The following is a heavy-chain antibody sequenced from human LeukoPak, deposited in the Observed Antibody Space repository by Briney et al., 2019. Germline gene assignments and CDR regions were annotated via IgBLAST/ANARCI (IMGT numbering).Heavy chain of an antibody. CDR1: GFTFSSYS. V-gene: IGHV3-48*01. D-gene: IGHD1-26*01. J-gene: IGHJ5*02. CDR3: ARSLTGGFYNWFDP. CDR2: ISSSSSTI. Sequence: GGSLRLSCAASGFTFSSYSMNWVRQAPGKGLEWVSYISSSSSTIYYADSVKGRFTISRDNAKNSLYLQMNSLRAEDTAVYYCARSLTGGFYNWFDPWGQGTLVTVSS.